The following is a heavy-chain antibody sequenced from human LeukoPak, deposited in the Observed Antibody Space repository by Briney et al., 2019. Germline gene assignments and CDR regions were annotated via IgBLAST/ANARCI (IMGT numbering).Heavy chain of an antibody. CDR3: ARVYYYYDSSGILTLYFDY. D-gene: IGHD3-22*01. V-gene: IGHV1-2*02. J-gene: IGHJ4*02. CDR2: VNPTSGGT. CDR1: GYTFTSYY. Sequence: ASVKVSCKAPGYTFTSYYMHWVRHAPGQGLEWMAWVNPTSGGTNYAQKFQGRVTMTRDTSISTAYMELSRLRSDDTAVYYCARVYYYYDSSGILTLYFDYWGQGTLVTVSS.